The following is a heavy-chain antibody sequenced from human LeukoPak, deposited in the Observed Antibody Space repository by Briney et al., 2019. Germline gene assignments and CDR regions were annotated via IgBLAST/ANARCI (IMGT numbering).Heavy chain of an antibody. V-gene: IGHV5-51*01. J-gene: IGHJ6*03. CDR1: GYSFTNYW. Sequence: GESLKISCKGSGYSFTNYWIGWVRQMPGKGLEWMGIIYPGDSDTRYSPSFQGQVTISADKSISTAYLQWSSLKASDTAMYYCARHDLELNYYYYYYMDVWGKGTTVTVSS. D-gene: IGHD1-7*01. CDR3: ARHDLELNYYYYYYMDV. CDR2: IYPGDSDT.